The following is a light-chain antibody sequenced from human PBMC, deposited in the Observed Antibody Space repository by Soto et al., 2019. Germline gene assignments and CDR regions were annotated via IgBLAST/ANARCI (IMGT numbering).Light chain of an antibody. J-gene: IGKJ5*01. V-gene: IGKV3-11*01. CDR2: DAS. CDR3: QQRSNWLLT. Sequence: EIVLTQSPATLSLSPGERATLSCRASQSVSSYLAWYQQKPGQALRLLIYDASNRATGIPARFSGSGSGTDFTLTISSLEPEDFAVYYCQQRSNWLLTFGQGTRLEIK. CDR1: QSVSSY.